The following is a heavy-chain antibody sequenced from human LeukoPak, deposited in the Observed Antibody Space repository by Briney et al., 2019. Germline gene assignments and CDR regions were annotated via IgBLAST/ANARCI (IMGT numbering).Heavy chain of an antibody. V-gene: IGHV3-7*01. CDR2: IEQDGSEK. CDR1: GFTFSNYW. D-gene: IGHD3-3*01. CDR3: ARGDIYDFWSGYWNWGIDY. Sequence: GGSLRLSCAASGFTFSNYWMSWVRQAPGKGLEWVANIEQDGSEKYYVDSVKGRFTISRDNAKNSLYLQMNSLRAEDTAVYYCARGDIYDFWSGYWNWGIDYWGQGTLVTVSS. J-gene: IGHJ4*02.